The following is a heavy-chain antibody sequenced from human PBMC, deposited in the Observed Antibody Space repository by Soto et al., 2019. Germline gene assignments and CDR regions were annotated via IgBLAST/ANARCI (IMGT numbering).Heavy chain of an antibody. CDR3: ARLASDFWSGYQFPTDY. J-gene: IGHJ4*02. V-gene: IGHV4-34*01. D-gene: IGHD3-3*01. CDR1: GGSFSGYY. CDR2: INHSGST. Sequence: SETLSLTCAVYGGSFSGYYWSLIRQPPGKGLEWIGEINHSGSTNYNPSLKSRVTISVDTSKNQFSLKLSSVTAADTAVYYCARLASDFWSGYQFPTDYWGQGTLVTVSS.